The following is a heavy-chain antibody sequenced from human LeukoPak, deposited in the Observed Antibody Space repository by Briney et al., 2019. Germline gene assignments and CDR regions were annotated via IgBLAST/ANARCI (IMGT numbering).Heavy chain of an antibody. CDR2: IRYDGSNK. D-gene: IGHD5-12*01. V-gene: IGHV3-30*02. J-gene: IGHJ6*03. CDR1: GFTFSRHG. CDR3: AKGGGYEAQYYYYYLDV. Sequence: GGSLRLSCAASGFTFSRHGMHWVRQAPGKGLEWVALIRYDGSNKYYADSVKGRFTISRDNSKNTLYLQMKSLRAEDTAVYYCAKGGGYEAQYYYYYLDVWGKGTTVTISS.